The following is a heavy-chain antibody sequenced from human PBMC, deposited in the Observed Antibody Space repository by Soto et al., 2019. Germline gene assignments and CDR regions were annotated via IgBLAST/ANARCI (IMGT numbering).Heavy chain of an antibody. V-gene: IGHV3-74*01. CDR3: ARGAGGYSSGWYAFDI. D-gene: IGHD6-19*01. J-gene: IGHJ3*02. CDR1: GFTFSSYW. Sequence: GGSLRLSCAASGFTFSSYWMHWVRQAPGKGLVWVSRINSDGSSTSYADSVKGRFTISRDNAKNTLYLQMNSLRAEDAAVYYCARGAGGYSSGWYAFDIWGQGTMVTVSS. CDR2: INSDGSST.